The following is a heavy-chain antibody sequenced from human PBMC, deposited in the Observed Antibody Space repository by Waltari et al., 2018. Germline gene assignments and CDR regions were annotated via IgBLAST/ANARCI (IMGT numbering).Heavy chain of an antibody. V-gene: IGHV3-15*01. CDR1: GFTFSNPS. CDR3: AIEIRDCTDGVCYVIDY. CDR2: IKRRTDGGTT. D-gene: IGHD2-8*01. Sequence: EVQLVESGGGLVKPGGSLRLSCAASGFTFSNPSMSWVRLAPRKGREWVGRIKRRTDGGTTDYAAPGNGRFTNSRDDSKSALYLKMNSLKIKDTAVYYCAIEIRDCTDGVCYVIDYWGQGTLVTVSS. J-gene: IGHJ4*02.